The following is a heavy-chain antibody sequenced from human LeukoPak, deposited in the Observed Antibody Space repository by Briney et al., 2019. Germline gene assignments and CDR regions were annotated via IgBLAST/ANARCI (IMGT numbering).Heavy chain of an antibody. J-gene: IGHJ6*02. Sequence: GGSLRLSCAPPGFTFRSYAMHWAPQAPGKGLKGLAVISYDGDNKYYAYSVKGRFTISRDNSKYTLYLQMNRMRAEDTAVYYCARDADDILTGYVGYYYSMDVWGQGTTVTVSS. D-gene: IGHD3-9*01. CDR2: ISYDGDNK. V-gene: IGHV3-30-3*01. CDR1: GFTFRSYA. CDR3: ARDADDILTGYVGYYYSMDV.